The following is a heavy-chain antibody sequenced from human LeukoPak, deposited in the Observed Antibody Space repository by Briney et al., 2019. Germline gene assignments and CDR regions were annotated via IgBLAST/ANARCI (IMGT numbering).Heavy chain of an antibody. CDR1: GFTFSSYG. Sequence: GGSLRLSCAASGFTFSSYGMHWVRQAPGKGLEWVAVISYDGSNEYYADSVKGRFTISRDNAKNSLYLQMNSLRAEDTAVYYCAAWGPDFDYWGQGTLVTVSS. CDR3: AAWGPDFDY. J-gene: IGHJ4*02. CDR2: ISYDGSNE. V-gene: IGHV3-30*03. D-gene: IGHD7-27*01.